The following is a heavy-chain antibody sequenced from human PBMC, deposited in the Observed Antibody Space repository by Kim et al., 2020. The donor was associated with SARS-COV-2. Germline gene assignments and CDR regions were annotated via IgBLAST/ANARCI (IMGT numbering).Heavy chain of an antibody. CDR3: AKIMTTRDYCWYGMDV. CDR1: GFSFSNYH. CDR2: VSASGDRP. J-gene: IGHJ6*01. V-gene: IGHV3-23*01. Sequence: GGSLRLSCEASGFSFSNYHMTCVRQAPGEGLQSIATVSASGDRPYYTDSLRGRFTISRDNSKNMLFLQMNSLRADDTAVYFCAKIMTTRDYCWYGMDVWG. D-gene: IGHD3-16*01.